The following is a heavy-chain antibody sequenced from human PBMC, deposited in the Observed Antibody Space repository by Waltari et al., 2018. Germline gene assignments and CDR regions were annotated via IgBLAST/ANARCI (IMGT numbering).Heavy chain of an antibody. CDR1: GGTFSSYA. V-gene: IGHV1-69*01. D-gene: IGHD3-16*02. Sequence: QVQLVQSGAEVKKPGSSVKVSCKASGGTFSSYAIRWVRQAPGKGLEWMGGIIPIFGTANYAQKFQGRVTITADESTSTAYMELSSLRSEDTAVYYCASLTYYDYIWGSYRPDYWGQGTLVTVSS. J-gene: IGHJ4*02. CDR2: IIPIFGTA. CDR3: ASLTYYDYIWGSYRPDY.